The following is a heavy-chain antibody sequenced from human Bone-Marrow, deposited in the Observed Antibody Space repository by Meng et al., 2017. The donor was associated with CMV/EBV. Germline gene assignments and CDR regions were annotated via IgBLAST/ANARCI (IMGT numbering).Heavy chain of an antibody. D-gene: IGHD2-8*01. Sequence: GESLKISCKSSGYRFNDYWIGWVRQMPGKGLEWMGIIDPSDSDTRYSPSFEGQVTISADKSITPAYLQWSSLKASDTAIYYCARPRVYGFFFQGLDVWGQGTTVTVSS. CDR1: GYRFNDYW. J-gene: IGHJ6*02. V-gene: IGHV5-51*01. CDR2: IDPSDSDT. CDR3: ARPRVYGFFFQGLDV.